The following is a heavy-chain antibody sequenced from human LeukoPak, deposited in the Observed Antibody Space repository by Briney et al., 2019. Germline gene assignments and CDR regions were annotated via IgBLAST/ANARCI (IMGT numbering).Heavy chain of an antibody. CDR3: ARVVLEPHSGYSYGFRPWYFDY. J-gene: IGHJ4*02. CDR2: IYYSGST. Sequence: SETLSLTCTVSGGSISSSSYYWGWIRQPPGKGLEWIGSIYYSGSTYYNPSLKSRVTISVDTSKNQFSLKLSSVTAADTAVYYCARVVLEPHSGYSYGFRPWYFDYWGQGTLVTVSS. D-gene: IGHD5-18*01. CDR1: GGSISSSSYY. V-gene: IGHV4-39*07.